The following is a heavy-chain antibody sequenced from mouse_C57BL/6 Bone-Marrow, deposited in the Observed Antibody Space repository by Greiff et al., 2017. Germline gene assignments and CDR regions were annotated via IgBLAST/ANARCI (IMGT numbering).Heavy chain of an antibody. J-gene: IGHJ3*01. CDR3: ARGIYYDYDVWFAY. CDR2: IYPGSGNT. Sequence: VQLQQSGAELVRPGASVKLSCKASGYTFTDYYINWVKQRPGQGLEWIARIYPGSGNTYSNEKFKGKATLTAEKSSSTAYMQLSSLTSEDSAVYFCARGIYYDYDVWFAYWGQGTLVTVSA. CDR1: GYTFTDYY. V-gene: IGHV1-76*01. D-gene: IGHD2-4*01.